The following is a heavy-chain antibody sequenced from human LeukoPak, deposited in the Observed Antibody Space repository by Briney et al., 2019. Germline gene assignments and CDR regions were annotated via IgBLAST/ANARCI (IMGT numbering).Heavy chain of an antibody. CDR1: GGTFSNYA. Sequence: SVKVSCKASGGTFSNYAVSWVRQAPGQGLEWMGRIIPFLGTTNFAQKFQGRVTITADKSTSTAYMELSSPRSEDTAVYYCARDDYGLGSYYKLDYWGQGTLVTVSS. D-gene: IGHD3-10*01. V-gene: IGHV1-69*04. CDR3: ARDDYGLGSYYKLDY. J-gene: IGHJ4*02. CDR2: IIPFLGTT.